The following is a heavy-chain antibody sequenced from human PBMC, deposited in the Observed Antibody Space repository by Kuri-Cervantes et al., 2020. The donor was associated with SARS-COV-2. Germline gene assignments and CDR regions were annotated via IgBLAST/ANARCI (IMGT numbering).Heavy chain of an antibody. V-gene: IGHV3-21*01. CDR1: GFTFSSYS. Sequence: GESLKISCAASGFTFSSYSMNWVRQAPGKGLEWVSSISSSSSYIYYADSVKGRFTISRDNAKNSLYLQMSSLRAEDTAVYYCARDLRLGKSLDYWGQGTLVTV. CDR2: ISSSSSYI. J-gene: IGHJ4*02. D-gene: IGHD7-27*01. CDR3: ARDLRLGKSLDY.